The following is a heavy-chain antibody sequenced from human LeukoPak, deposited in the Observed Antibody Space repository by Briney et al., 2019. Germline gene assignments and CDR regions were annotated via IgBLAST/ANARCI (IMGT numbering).Heavy chain of an antibody. CDR3: VRGVGHFDFWSGYSR. CDR2: INSRSNAI. J-gene: IGHJ4*02. Sequence: GGSLTLSCAASGFTFSSYSMSWVRQAPGKGMEWVSDINSRSNAIYYAGSVNGRFTISRDNAKNSLYLQMNSLRAEDTAVYYCVRGVGHFDFWSGYSRWGQGTLVTVSS. CDR1: GFTFSSYS. D-gene: IGHD3-3*01. V-gene: IGHV3-48*04.